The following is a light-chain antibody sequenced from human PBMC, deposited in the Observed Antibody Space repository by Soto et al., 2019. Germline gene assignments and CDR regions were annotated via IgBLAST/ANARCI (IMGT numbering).Light chain of an antibody. CDR2: GAS. V-gene: IGKV3-20*01. CDR3: QQYGSSQS. CDR1: QSVSSSY. Sequence: EIVLTQSPGTLSLSPGERATLSCRASQSVSSSYLAWYQQKPGQAPRLLIYGASSRATGIPDRFRGSGSGTDFTLTISRLEPADFAVYYCQQYGSSQSFVQGTKVEIK. J-gene: IGKJ1*01.